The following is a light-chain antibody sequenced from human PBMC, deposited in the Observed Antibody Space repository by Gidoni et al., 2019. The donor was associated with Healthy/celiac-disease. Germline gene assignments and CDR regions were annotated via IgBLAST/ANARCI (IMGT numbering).Light chain of an antibody. Sequence: EIVLTQSPGTLSLSPGERATRSCRASQSVSSSYLAWYQQKPGQAPRLLSYGASSRATGIPDRFSGSGSGTDFTLTISRLEPEDFAVYYCQQYGSSPFTFGGGTKVEIK. J-gene: IGKJ4*01. CDR1: QSVSSSY. CDR2: GAS. CDR3: QQYGSSPFT. V-gene: IGKV3-20*01.